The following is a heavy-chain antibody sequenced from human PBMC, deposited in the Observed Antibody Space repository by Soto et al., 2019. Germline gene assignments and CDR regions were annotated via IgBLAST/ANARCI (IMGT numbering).Heavy chain of an antibody. J-gene: IGHJ4*02. CDR1: GFTFSSFA. D-gene: IGHD6-19*01. CDR2: IGSRGDST. CDR3: AKDLLYGYNSCRPFDS. V-gene: IGHV3-23*01. Sequence: EVQLLESGGGLVQPGGSLRLSCAASGFTFSSFAMSWVRQAPGKGLEWVSAIGSRGDSTYYADSVKGRFTISRDNSKNTLYLKMNSLRAEDTAVYYCAKDLLYGYNSCRPFDSWGQGSLVTVSS.